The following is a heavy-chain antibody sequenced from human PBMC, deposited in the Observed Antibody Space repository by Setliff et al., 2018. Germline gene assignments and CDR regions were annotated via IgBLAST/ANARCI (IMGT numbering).Heavy chain of an antibody. CDR3: VSWLYYYYYGVDV. V-gene: IGHV3-74*01. D-gene: IGHD6-13*01. Sequence: PGGSLRLSCAASGFTFSTYWMHWVRQAPGKGLVWVSRINSDGSTTSYADSVKGRFTISRDNTKNTLYLQMNSLRAEDTAVYYCVSWLYYYYYGVDVWGQGTTVTVSS. CDR1: GFTFSTYW. J-gene: IGHJ6*02. CDR2: INSDGSTT.